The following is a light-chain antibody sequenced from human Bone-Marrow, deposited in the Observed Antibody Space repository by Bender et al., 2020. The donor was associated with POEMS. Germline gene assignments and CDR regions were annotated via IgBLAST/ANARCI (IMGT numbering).Light chain of an antibody. Sequence: QAVVTQEPSVTVSPGGTVTLTCGSSTGAVTSGHYAYWFQQRPGQAPTTLIYDTSTKHSWTPARFSGSILGGKAVLTLSGAQPDDEAHYVCLISYGNARPVFGGGTKLTVL. J-gene: IGLJ2*01. V-gene: IGLV7-46*01. CDR3: LISYGNARPV. CDR1: TGAVTSGHY. CDR2: DTS.